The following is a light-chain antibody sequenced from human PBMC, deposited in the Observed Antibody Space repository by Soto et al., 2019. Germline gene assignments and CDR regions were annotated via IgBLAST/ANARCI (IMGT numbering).Light chain of an antibody. J-gene: IGKJ1*01. Sequence: EIVLTQSPDTLSVSPGERATLSCRASQSVSSSSLAWYQQKPGQAPRLLIYGASNRATGIPDRFSGSGSGTDFTLTISRLEPEDFAVYYCQQYGSSPLCTFGQGTTVEIK. CDR3: QQYGSSPLCT. CDR1: QSVSSSS. CDR2: GAS. V-gene: IGKV3-20*01.